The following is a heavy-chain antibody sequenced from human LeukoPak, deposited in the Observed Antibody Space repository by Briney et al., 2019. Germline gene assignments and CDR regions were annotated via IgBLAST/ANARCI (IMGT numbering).Heavy chain of an antibody. Sequence: PSETLSITCTVSDDSIRTNTYYWGWIRQPPGKGLEWIGSIYCSGSTYYNLSLKSRVTISVDTSTTQFSLKLSSVTAADTAVYYCARLSPFGYYDSSGYPFDYWGQGTLVTVSS. CDR2: IYCSGST. J-gene: IGHJ4*02. CDR1: DDSIRTNTYY. D-gene: IGHD3-22*01. CDR3: ARLSPFGYYDSSGYPFDY. V-gene: IGHV4-39*01.